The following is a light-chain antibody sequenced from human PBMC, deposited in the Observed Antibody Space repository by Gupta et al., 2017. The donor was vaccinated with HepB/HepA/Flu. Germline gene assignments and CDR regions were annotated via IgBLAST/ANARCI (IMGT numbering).Light chain of an antibody. Sequence: SYVLTKPPSVSVAPGETASITCGGNNIGSNTVHWYLQRPGQAPVLVVYDDSDRPSGIPERFSGSNSGNTATLAISRVEAGDEADYYCQVWDSMSDHWVFGGGTKLTVL. CDR3: QVWDSMSDHWV. CDR2: DDS. J-gene: IGLJ3*02. V-gene: IGLV3-21*02. CDR1: NIGSNT.